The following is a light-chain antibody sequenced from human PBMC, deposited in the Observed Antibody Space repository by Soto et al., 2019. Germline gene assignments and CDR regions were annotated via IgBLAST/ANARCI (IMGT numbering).Light chain of an antibody. Sequence: QSVLTQPPSASGTPGQRVTISCSGSSSNIGSKTVNWYQQLPGTAPKLLIYSNYQRPSGVPDRFSGSKSGTSASLAISGLQSEDEADHYCSAWDASLNGYVFGTGTKVTVL. CDR1: SSNIGSKT. V-gene: IGLV1-44*01. J-gene: IGLJ1*01. CDR3: SAWDASLNGYV. CDR2: SNY.